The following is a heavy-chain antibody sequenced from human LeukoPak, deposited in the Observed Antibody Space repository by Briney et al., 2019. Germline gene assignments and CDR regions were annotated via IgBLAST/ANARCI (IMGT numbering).Heavy chain of an antibody. CDR2: IYYSGST. Sequence: NTSETLSLTCTVSGGSISSSSYYWGWIRQPPGKGLEWIGSIYYSGSTYYNPSLKSRVTISVDTSKNQFSLKLSSVTAADTAVYYCAREGLAPDGDYYPFDYWGQGTLVTVSS. CDR3: AREGLAPDGDYYPFDY. J-gene: IGHJ4*02. D-gene: IGHD4-17*01. CDR1: GGSISSSSYY. V-gene: IGHV4-39*07.